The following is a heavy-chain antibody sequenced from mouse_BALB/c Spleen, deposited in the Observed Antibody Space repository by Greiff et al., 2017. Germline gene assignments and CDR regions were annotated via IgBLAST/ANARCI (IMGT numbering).Heavy chain of an antibody. J-gene: IGHJ4*01. CDR3: TRHYGSRGAMDY. CDR1: GFTFSNYW. CDR2: IRLKSNNYAT. V-gene: IGHV6-6*02. D-gene: IGHD1-1*01. Sequence: EVKLEESGGGLVQPGGSMKLSCVASGFTFSNYWMNWVRQSPEKGLEWVAEIRLKSNNYATHYAESVKGRFTISRDDSKSSVYLQMNNLRAEDTGIYYCTRHYGSRGAMDYWGQGTSVTVSS.